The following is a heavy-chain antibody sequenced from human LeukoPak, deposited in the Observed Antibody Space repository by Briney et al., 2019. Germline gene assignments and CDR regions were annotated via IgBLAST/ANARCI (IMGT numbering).Heavy chain of an antibody. CDR1: GGSISSYY. Sequence: TSETLSLTCTVSGGSISSYYWSWIRQPPGKGLEWIGYIYYSGSTNYNPSLKSRVTISVDTSKNQFSLKLSSVTAADTAVYYCARTIFKSDSSGYAYYYGMDVWGQGTTVTGSS. D-gene: IGHD3-22*01. J-gene: IGHJ6*02. V-gene: IGHV4-59*01. CDR3: ARTIFKSDSSGYAYYYGMDV. CDR2: IYYSGST.